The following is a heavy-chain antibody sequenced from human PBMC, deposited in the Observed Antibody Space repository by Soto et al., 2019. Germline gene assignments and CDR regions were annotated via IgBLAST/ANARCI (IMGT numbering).Heavy chain of an antibody. D-gene: IGHD3-10*01. CDR2: IFPADSDI. V-gene: IGHV5-51*01. CDR1: GYIFSTNW. CDR3: AKHNYFGSGSSFYCYRSDL. Sequence: PGESLKISCKASGYIFSTNWIAWVRHVPGKGLEWMGSIFPADSDIRYNPSFQGQVTISVDKSIDTAYLQWSSLKASDTGTFYCAKHNYFGSGSSFYCYRSDLWGQGTTVTISS. J-gene: IGHJ6*02.